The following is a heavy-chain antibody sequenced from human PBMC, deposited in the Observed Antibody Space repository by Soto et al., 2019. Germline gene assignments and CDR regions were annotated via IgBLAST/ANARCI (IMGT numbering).Heavy chain of an antibody. CDR3: GRAIGRGIIRD. V-gene: IGHV3-21*01. J-gene: IGHJ4*02. Sequence: EVQLVESGGGLVKPGGSLRLSCTASGFIFRTYGMTWVRQAPGKGLEWVSSIYSSGTFIYYADSVKGRFTISRDDGKNSLFLQMNSLRAEDTAVYYCGRAIGRGIIRDWGQGTLVTVSS. D-gene: IGHD3-10*01. CDR2: IYSSGTFI. CDR1: GFIFRTYG.